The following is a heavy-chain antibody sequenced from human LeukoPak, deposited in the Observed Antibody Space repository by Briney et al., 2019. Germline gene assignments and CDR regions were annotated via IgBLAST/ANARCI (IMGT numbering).Heavy chain of an antibody. J-gene: IGHJ4*02. CDR2: ISYDGSEK. Sequence: PGGSLRLSCAAPGFTFSSYAMDWVRQAPGKGLEWVAVISYDGSEKYYADSVKGRFTISRDNSKNTLHLQMNDLRVDDTAIYYCATDVGGAMFDYWGQGTLVTVSS. CDR3: ATDVGGAMFDY. V-gene: IGHV3-30*04. CDR1: GFTFSSYA. D-gene: IGHD3-10*01.